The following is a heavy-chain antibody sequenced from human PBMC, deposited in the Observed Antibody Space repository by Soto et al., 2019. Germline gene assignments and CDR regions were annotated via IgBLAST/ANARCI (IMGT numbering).Heavy chain of an antibody. D-gene: IGHD3-10*01. J-gene: IGHJ4*02. CDR1: GYTFTSYY. Sequence: QVQLVQSGAAVKKPGASVKVSCKASGYTFTSYYMHWVRQAPGQGLEWMGIINPSGGSTSYAQKFQGRVTMTRDTSTSTVYMELSSLRSEDTAVYYCARDRVRLWFGELLPDYWGQGTLVTVSS. V-gene: IGHV1-46*01. CDR2: INPSGGST. CDR3: ARDRVRLWFGELLPDY.